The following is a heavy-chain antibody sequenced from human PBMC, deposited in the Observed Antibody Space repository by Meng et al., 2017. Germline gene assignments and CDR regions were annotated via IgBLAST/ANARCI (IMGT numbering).Heavy chain of an antibody. CDR2: ISSSGSTI. CDR1: GFTFSSYE. CDR3: ASGMVGTDLYYFDY. V-gene: IGHV3-48*03. J-gene: IGHJ4*02. Sequence: GESLKISCAASGFTFSSYEMNWVRQAPGKGLEWVSYISSSGSTIYYADSVKGRFAISRDNAKNSLYLQMNSLRAEDTAVYYCASGMVGTDLYYFDYWGQGTLVTASS. D-gene: IGHD1-26*01.